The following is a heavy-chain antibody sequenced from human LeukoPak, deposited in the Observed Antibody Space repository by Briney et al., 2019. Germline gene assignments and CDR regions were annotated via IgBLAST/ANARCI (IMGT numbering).Heavy chain of an antibody. CDR1: GFTFSSYE. D-gene: IGHD6-6*01. V-gene: IGHV3-48*03. Sequence: PGGSLRLSCVASGFTFSSYEMNWVRQAPGKGLEWVSYISSSGSTIYYADSVKGRFTISRDNAKNSLYLQMNSLRAEDTAVYYCATSIAARNWFDPWGQGTLVTVCS. CDR2: ISSSGSTI. J-gene: IGHJ5*02. CDR3: ATSIAARNWFDP.